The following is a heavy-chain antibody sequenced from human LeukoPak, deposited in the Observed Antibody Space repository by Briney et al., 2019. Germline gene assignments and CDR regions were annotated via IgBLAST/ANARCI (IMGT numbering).Heavy chain of an antibody. J-gene: IGHJ4*02. V-gene: IGHV3-23*01. CDR3: AKDPNDSSGYYHLLFDY. CDR1: GFTFSSYA. D-gene: IGHD3-22*01. CDR2: ISGSGGST. Sequence: GGSLRLSCAASGFTFSSYAMHWVRQAPGKGLEWVSAISGSGGSTYYADSVKGRFTISRDNSKNTLYLQMNSLRAEDTAVYYCAKDPNDSSGYYHLLFDYWGQGTLVTVSS.